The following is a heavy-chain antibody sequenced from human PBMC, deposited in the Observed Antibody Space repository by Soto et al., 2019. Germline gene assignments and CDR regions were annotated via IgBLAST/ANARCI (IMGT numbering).Heavy chain of an antibody. CDR3: AIYSNYDILTGYWYYFDY. Sequence: SETLSLTCTVSGGSISSSSYYWGWIRQPPGKGLEWIGSIYYSGSTYYNPSLKSRVTISVDTSKNQFSLKLSSVTAADTAVYYCAIYSNYDILTGYWYYFDYWGQGTLVTVSS. CDR1: GGSISSSSYY. CDR2: IYYSGST. V-gene: IGHV4-39*01. J-gene: IGHJ4*02. D-gene: IGHD3-9*01.